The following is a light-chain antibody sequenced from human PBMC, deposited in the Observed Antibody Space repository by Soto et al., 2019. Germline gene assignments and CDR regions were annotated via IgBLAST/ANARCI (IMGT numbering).Light chain of an antibody. CDR2: DAS. CDR3: QQRRYWPLT. CDR1: QSVNSY. J-gene: IGKJ4*01. V-gene: IGKV3-11*01. Sequence: EIVMTQSPATLSVSPGERATLSCRASQSVNSYLAWYQQKPGQAPRLLIYDASNRATGIPARFSGSGSGTDFTLTISSLEPEDFAVYFCQQRRYWPLTFGGGTKVDIK.